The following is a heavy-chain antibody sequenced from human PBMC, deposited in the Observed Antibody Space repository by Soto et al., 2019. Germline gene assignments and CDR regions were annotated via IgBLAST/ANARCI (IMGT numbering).Heavy chain of an antibody. D-gene: IGHD6-19*01. J-gene: IGHJ4*02. CDR3: ASWVDSSGWYYFDY. CDR1: GGSISSSSYY. CDR2: IYYSGST. Sequence: PSETLSLTCTVSGGSISSSSYYWGWIRQPPGKGLEWIGSIYYSGSTYYNPSLKSRVTISVDTSKNQFSLKLSSVTAADTAVYYCASWVDSSGWYYFDYWGQGTLVTVSS. V-gene: IGHV4-39*01.